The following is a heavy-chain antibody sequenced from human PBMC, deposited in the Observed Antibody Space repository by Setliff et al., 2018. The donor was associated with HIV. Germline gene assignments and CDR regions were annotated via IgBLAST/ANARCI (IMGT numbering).Heavy chain of an antibody. Sequence: GGSLRLSCALSGFTFSSYTMHWVRQAPGKGLEWVSSISSSYNSLYYTDSVKGRFTISSDNAKNSLYPQMNSLRLEDTAVSYCARGQLGYGDYDLNWFDPWGQGTLVTVSS. CDR2: ISSSYNSL. J-gene: IGHJ5*02. CDR3: ARGQLGYGDYDLNWFDP. D-gene: IGHD4-17*01. CDR1: GFTFSSYT. V-gene: IGHV3-21*01.